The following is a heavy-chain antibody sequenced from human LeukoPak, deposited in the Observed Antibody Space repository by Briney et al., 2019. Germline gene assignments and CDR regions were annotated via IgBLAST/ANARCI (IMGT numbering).Heavy chain of an antibody. CDR3: ARQEIPGKVPAAMGPYYYGMDV. Sequence: ASVKVSCEASGYTFTSYYMHWVRQAPGQGLEWMGIINPSGDSTSYAQKFQGRVTMTRDTSTSTVYMELSSLRSEDTAVYYCARQEIPGKVPAAMGPYYYGMDVWGQGTTVTVSS. V-gene: IGHV1-46*01. CDR2: INPSGDST. J-gene: IGHJ6*02. CDR1: GYTFTSYY. D-gene: IGHD2-2*01.